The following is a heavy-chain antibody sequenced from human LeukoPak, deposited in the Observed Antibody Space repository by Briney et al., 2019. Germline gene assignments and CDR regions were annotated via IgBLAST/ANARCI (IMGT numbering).Heavy chain of an antibody. CDR1: GFTFSGFW. J-gene: IGHJ4*02. V-gene: IGHV3-7*01. D-gene: IGHD1-26*01. Sequence: GGSLRLSCAASGFTFSGFWMTWFRQAPGKGLEWVAIIKQDGSEKYYVDSVKGRFTISRDNAENSLYLQMNSLRAEDAALYYCARSYTSGRYYPSDYWGQGTLVTVSS. CDR2: IKQDGSEK. CDR3: ARSYTSGRYYPSDY.